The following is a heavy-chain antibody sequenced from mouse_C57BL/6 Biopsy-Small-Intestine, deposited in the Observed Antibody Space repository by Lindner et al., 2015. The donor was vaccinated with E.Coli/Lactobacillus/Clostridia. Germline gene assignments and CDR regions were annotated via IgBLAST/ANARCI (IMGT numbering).Heavy chain of an antibody. D-gene: IGHD1-1*01. V-gene: IGHV5-17*01. CDR3: ARTTTVVPDY. J-gene: IGHJ2*01. CDR1: GFTFSDYG. Sequence: VQLQESGGGLVKPGGSLKLSCAASGFTFSDYGMHWVRQAPEKGLEWVAYISSGSSTIYYADTVKGRFTISRDNAKNTPFLQMTSLRSEDTAMYYCARTTTVVPDYWGQGTTLTVSS. CDR2: ISSGSSTI.